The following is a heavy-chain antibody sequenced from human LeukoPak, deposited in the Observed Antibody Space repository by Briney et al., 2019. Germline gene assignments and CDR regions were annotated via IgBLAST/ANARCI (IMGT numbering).Heavy chain of an antibody. CDR3: AQEKDDY. CDR1: GGSFSGYY. Sequence: SETLSLTCAVYGGSFSGYYGSWIRQPPGKGLEWIGEINHSGGTNYNPSLKSRVTISVDTSKNQFSLKLSSVTAADTAVYFCAQEKDDYWGQGTLVTVSS. CDR2: INHSGGT. V-gene: IGHV4-34*01. J-gene: IGHJ4*02.